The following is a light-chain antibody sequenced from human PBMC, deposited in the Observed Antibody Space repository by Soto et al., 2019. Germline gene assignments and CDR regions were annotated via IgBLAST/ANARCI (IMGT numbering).Light chain of an antibody. Sequence: EIVLTQSPGTLSLSPGERAILSCRASQSVSSSFLAWYRQNPGQAPRLLIYSASSRATGIPGRFSGSGSGTDFTLTINRLEPEDFAVYYCQQYGTSPFTFGGGTKVDI. CDR2: SAS. CDR3: QQYGTSPFT. V-gene: IGKV3-20*01. CDR1: QSVSSSF. J-gene: IGKJ4*01.